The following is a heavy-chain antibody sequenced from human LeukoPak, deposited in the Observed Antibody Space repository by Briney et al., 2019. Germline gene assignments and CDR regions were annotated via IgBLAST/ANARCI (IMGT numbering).Heavy chain of an antibody. CDR2: ISFDGSNK. Sequence: GGSLRLSCAASGFTFNNYDMHWVRQAPGKGLEGVAVISFDGSNKYYADSVKGQFTISRDKSKNTLYLQMNSLRAEDTAVYYCAKAHTSSGYYPFFDYWGQGTLVTVSS. J-gene: IGHJ4*02. CDR1: GFTFNNYD. CDR3: AKAHTSSGYYPFFDY. D-gene: IGHD3-22*01. V-gene: IGHV3-30*18.